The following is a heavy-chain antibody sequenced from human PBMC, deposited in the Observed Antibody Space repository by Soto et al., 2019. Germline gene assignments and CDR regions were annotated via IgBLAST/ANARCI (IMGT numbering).Heavy chain of an antibody. CDR3: ARDSRRLRFDY. CDR2: INAGNGNT. J-gene: IGHJ4*02. V-gene: IGHV1-3*01. Sequence: GASVKVSCKASGYTFTSYAMHWVRQAPGQRLEWMGWINAGNGNTKYSQKLQGRVTITRDTSASTAYMELSSLRSEDTAVYYCARDSRRLRFDYWGQGTMVTVSS. D-gene: IGHD5-12*01. CDR1: GYTFTSYA.